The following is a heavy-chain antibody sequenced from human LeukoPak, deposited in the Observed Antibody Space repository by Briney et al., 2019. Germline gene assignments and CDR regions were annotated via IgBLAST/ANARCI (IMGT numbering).Heavy chain of an antibody. V-gene: IGHV4-39*01. D-gene: IGHD3-16*01. CDR3: ARRRYYDSTGFLD. CDR1: GDSISSSSYY. Sequence: SETLFLTCSVSGDSISSSSYYWGWVRQPPGKGLEWIGDIYYSGRTYYDSSLKSRLTIGIDTSKNEFSLTLRSVTATDTAVYYCARRRYYDSTGFLDWGQGTLVSVSP. J-gene: IGHJ1*01. CDR2: IYYSGRT.